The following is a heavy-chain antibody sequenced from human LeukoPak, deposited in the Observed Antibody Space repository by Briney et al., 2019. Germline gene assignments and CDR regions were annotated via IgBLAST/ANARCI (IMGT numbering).Heavy chain of an antibody. CDR1: GFTFGDYA. CDR2: IRSKAYGGTT. J-gene: IGHJ6*03. CDR3: TRSIYKPPWFNAYYMDV. D-gene: IGHD3-10*01. Sequence: GGSLRLSCTASGFTFGDYAMRWVRQAPGKGLEWVGFIRSKAYGGTTEYAASVKGRFTISRDDSKSIAYLQMNSLKTEDTAVYYCTRSIYKPPWFNAYYMDVWGKGTTVTVSS. V-gene: IGHV3-49*04.